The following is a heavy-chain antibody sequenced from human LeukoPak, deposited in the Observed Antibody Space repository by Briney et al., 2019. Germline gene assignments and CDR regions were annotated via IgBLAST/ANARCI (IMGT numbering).Heavy chain of an antibody. CDR3: AKDRSPLHMDV. CDR1: RLRFSQQY. D-gene: IGHD6-19*01. CDR2: IRYDGSDK. Sequence: PGRSLRLSCAASRLRFSQQYTHCVRQPPGKGLEWVAWIRYDGSDKNYADSEKGRFNSSRDNSGNTLYLQMESLRGDDTALYYCAKDRSPLHMDVWGNGTTVTISS. V-gene: IGHV3-30*02. J-gene: IGHJ6*03.